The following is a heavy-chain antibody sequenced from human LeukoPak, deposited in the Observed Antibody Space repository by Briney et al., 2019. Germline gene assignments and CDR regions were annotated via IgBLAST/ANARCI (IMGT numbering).Heavy chain of an antibody. V-gene: IGHV4-59*08. CDR2: VYYSGGT. CDR1: GGSINKYC. CDR3: ARHFLVARPGGRFDP. D-gene: IGHD6-6*01. Sequence: SETLSLTCTVSGGSINKYCWSWIRQPPGKGLEWIGYVYYSGGTNYNPSLKSRVTISVDTSKNQFSLNLSSVTAADTAVYYCARHFLVARPGGRFDPWGQGTLVTVSS. J-gene: IGHJ5*02.